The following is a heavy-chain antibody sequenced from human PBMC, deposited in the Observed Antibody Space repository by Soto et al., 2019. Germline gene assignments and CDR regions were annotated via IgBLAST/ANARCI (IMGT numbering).Heavy chain of an antibody. D-gene: IGHD3-22*01. CDR2: IYYSGST. V-gene: IGHV4-31*03. CDR3: AREDHDSSGYYFQH. Sequence: QVQLQESGTELVKPSQPLSLTCTVSSGSISSGGYYWSWIRQHPGKSLEWIGYIYYSGSTYYNPSLKSRVTISVDTSKNQFSLKLSSVTAADTAVYYCAREDHDSSGYYFQHWGKGTLVTVSS. CDR1: SGSISSGGYY. J-gene: IGHJ1*01.